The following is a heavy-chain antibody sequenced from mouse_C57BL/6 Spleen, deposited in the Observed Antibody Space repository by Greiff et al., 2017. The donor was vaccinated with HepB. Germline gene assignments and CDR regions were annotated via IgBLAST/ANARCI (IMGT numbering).Heavy chain of an antibody. Sequence: EVQLQQSVAELVRPGASVKLSCTASGFHIKNTYMPWVKQRPEQGLEWIGRIDPANGNTKYAPKFQGKATITTDTSSNTAYLQLSSLTSEDTAFSDCAVDSSRGFAYWGQGTLVTVSA. V-gene: IGHV14-3*01. J-gene: IGHJ3*01. CDR2: IDPANGNT. D-gene: IGHD3-2*01. CDR1: GFHIKNTY. CDR3: AVDSSRGFAY.